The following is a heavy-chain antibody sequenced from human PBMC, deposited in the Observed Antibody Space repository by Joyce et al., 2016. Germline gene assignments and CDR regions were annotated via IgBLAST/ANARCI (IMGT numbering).Heavy chain of an antibody. V-gene: IGHV3-33*01. D-gene: IGHD5-18*01. J-gene: IGHJ4*02. Sequence: QVQLVESGGGVVQPGRSLILSCAASRFTFSGYGMHWVRQAPGKGLEWVAVIWYDGSNKYYADSGKGRFTISRDNSKNTLYLQMNSLRAEDTAVYYCARGGTAMVFVVDYWGQGTLVTVSS. CDR2: IWYDGSNK. CDR3: ARGGTAMVFVVDY. CDR1: RFTFSGYG.